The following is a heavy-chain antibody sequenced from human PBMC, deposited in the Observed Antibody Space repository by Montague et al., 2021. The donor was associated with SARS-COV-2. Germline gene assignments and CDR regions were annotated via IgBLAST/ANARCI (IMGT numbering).Heavy chain of an antibody. CDR2: INHSGTT. V-gene: IGHV4-34*01. CDR3: ARWDPQTLTLIGLRGKSASDY. CDR1: GGSFSGYY. J-gene: IGHJ4*02. Sequence: SETLSLTCAVYGGSFSGYYWTWIRQSPGKGLECIAEINHSGTTNYNFNPSLRSRVTISVDTSKSQFSLKLSSVTAADTGVYYCARWDPQTLTLIGLRGKSASDYWGQGTLVTVSS. D-gene: IGHD4-23*01.